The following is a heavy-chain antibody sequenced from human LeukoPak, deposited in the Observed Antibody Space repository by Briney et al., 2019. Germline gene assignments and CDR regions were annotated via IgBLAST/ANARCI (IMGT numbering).Heavy chain of an antibody. J-gene: IGHJ4*02. CDR3: ARSNHADDY. CDR1: GFTFSSYW. V-gene: IGHV3-74*01. D-gene: IGHD1-14*01. Sequence: PGGSLRLSCAASGFTFSSYWMHWVRQVPGKGLVWVSRINTGGSSTTYADSVKGRFTISGDNAKNTLYLQMDSLRAEDTGVYYCARSNHADDYWGQGTLVTVSS. CDR2: INTGGSST.